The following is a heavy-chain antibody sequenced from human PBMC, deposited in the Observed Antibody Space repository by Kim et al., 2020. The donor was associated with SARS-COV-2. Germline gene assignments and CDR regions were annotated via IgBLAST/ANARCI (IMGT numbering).Heavy chain of an antibody. V-gene: IGHV1-69*04. J-gene: IGHJ4*02. CDR1: GGTFSSYT. Sequence: SVKVSCKASGGTFSSYTISWVRQAPGQGLEWMGRIIPILGIANYAQKFQGRVTITADKSTSTAYMELSSLRSEDTAVYYCAREGDYGGNPRLFYYFDYWGQGTLVTVSS. D-gene: IGHD4-17*01. CDR3: AREGDYGGNPRLFYYFDY. CDR2: IIPILGIA.